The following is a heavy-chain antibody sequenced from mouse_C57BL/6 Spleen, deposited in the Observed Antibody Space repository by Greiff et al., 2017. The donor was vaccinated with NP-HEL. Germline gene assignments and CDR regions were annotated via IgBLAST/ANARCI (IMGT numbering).Heavy chain of an antibody. Sequence: EVKLQESGPGLVKPSQSLSLTCSVTGYSITSGYYWNWIRQFPGNKLEWMGYISYDGSNNYNPSLKNRISITRDTSKNQFFLKLTSVTTEDTATYYGARAGDGYYGLDYWGQGTTPPFSS. CDR3: ARAGDGYYGLDY. CDR2: ISYDGSN. J-gene: IGHJ2*01. V-gene: IGHV3-6*01. D-gene: IGHD2-3*01. CDR1: GYSITSGYY.